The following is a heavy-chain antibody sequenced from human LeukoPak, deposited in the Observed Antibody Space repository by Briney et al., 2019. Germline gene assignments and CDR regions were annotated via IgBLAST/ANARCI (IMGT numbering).Heavy chain of an antibody. J-gene: IGHJ5*02. V-gene: IGHV1-18*01. Sequence: ASLKVSCKASGYTFSDLDFTWVRQAPGQGLEWLGWLSVDNDNTRYGEKFQDRITMTTDTSSSTAYMELRSLRPDDTAVYYCARDLTPPHCITANCPRGGWSDPWGQGTLVTVSS. CDR2: LSVDNDNT. CDR3: ARDLTPPHCITANCPRGGWSDP. D-gene: IGHD3-10*01. CDR1: GYTFSDLD.